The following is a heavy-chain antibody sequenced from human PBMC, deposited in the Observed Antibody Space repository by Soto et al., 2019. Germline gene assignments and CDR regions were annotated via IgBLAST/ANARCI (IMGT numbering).Heavy chain of an antibody. CDR1: GGSISSYY. V-gene: IGHV4-4*07. CDR3: ARGWYQLLSGGSYYCYYGMDV. CDR2: IYTSGST. J-gene: IGHJ6*02. Sequence: QVQLQESGPGLVKPSETLSLTCTVSGGSISSYYWSWIRQPAGKGLEWIGRIYTSGSTNYNPSLKRRFTMSLDTSKNQFSLKLTSVTAADTAMYYCARGWYQLLSGGSYYCYYGMDVWGQGTTVTVSS. D-gene: IGHD2-2*01.